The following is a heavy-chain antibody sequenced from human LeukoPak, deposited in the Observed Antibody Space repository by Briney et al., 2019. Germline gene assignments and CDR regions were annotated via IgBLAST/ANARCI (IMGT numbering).Heavy chain of an antibody. V-gene: IGHV3-7*05. CDR3: AKEGYSSGWDDYYGMDV. Sequence: GGSLRLSCVASAFTFSTYWMTWVRQAPGKGLEWVANIKPDGSQKYYVDSVKGRFTISRDNAKNSLYLQMNSLRAEDTAVYYCAKEGYSSGWDDYYGMDVWGQGTTVTVSS. D-gene: IGHD6-19*01. J-gene: IGHJ6*02. CDR1: AFTFSTYW. CDR2: IKPDGSQK.